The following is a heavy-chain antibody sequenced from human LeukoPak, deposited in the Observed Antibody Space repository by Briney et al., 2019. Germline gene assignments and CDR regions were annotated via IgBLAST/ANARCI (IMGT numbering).Heavy chain of an antibody. CDR1: GYTFTSYD. CDR3: ASATGYSSGWYLYYYYGMDV. J-gene: IGHJ6*02. V-gene: IGHV1-8*01. CDR2: MNPNSGNT. Sequence: ASVKVSCKASGYTFTSYDINWVRQATGQGLEWMGWMNPNSGNTGYAQKFQGRVTMTRNTSISTAYMELSNLRSEDTAVYYCASATGYSSGWYLYYYYGMDVWGQGTTVTVSS. D-gene: IGHD6-19*01.